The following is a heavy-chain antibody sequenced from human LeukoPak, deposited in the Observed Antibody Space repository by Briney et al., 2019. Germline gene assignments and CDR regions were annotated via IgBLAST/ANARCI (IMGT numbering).Heavy chain of an antibody. V-gene: IGHV3-23*01. J-gene: IGHJ4*02. D-gene: IGHD1-26*01. CDR2: FRGSGDNT. Sequence: PGGSLRLSCAASGFTFSSNAMSWVRQAPGKGLEWVTSFRGSGDNTFYADSVKGRFTISRDNSENTLYLQMSSLRAEDTAVYYCAKYSGGSIYYFDYWGQGTLVTVSS. CDR3: AKYSGGSIYYFDY. CDR1: GFTFSSNA.